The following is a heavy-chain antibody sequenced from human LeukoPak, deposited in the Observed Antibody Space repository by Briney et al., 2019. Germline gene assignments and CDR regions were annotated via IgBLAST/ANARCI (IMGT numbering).Heavy chain of an antibody. CDR1: GFTFSSYW. Sequence: GSLRLSCAASGFTFSSYWMHWVRQAPGKGLVWVSRINSDGSSTSYADSVKGRFTIYRDNAQNTLYLQMNSLRAEDTAVYYCAREGYSSYYYGMDVWGQGTTVTVSS. CDR2: INSDGSST. V-gene: IGHV3-74*01. J-gene: IGHJ6*02. CDR3: AREGYSSYYYGMDV. D-gene: IGHD5-18*01.